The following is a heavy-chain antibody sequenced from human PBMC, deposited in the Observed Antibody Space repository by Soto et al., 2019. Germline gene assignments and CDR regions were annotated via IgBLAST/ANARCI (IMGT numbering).Heavy chain of an antibody. CDR3: ARLYYYGSGSRSDAFDI. J-gene: IGHJ3*02. Sequence: PSETLSLTCAVYGGSFSGYYWSWIRRPPGKGLEWIGEINHSGSTNYNPSLKSRVTIPVDTSKNQFSLKLSSVTAADTAVYYCARLYYYGSGSRSDAFDIWCQGTMVTVSS. V-gene: IGHV4-34*01. CDR1: GGSFSGYY. CDR2: INHSGST. D-gene: IGHD3-10*01.